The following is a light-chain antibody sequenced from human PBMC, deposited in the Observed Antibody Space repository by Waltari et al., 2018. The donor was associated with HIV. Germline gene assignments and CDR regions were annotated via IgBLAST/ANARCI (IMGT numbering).Light chain of an antibody. CDR3: HQYDNLPLT. J-gene: IGKJ5*01. Sequence: DIQMTQSPSPLSASVGDRVTITCQASQDISNCLNWYQQKPGKAPNLLIYDASSLQTGVPAMFSGSGSGTDFTFSLTRLQPEDLATYYCHQYDNLPLTFGQGTRLEIQ. CDR2: DAS. V-gene: IGKV1-33*01. CDR1: QDISNC.